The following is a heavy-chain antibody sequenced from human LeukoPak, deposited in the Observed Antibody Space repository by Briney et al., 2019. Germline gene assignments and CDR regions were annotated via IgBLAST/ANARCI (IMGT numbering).Heavy chain of an antibody. Sequence: GGSLRLSCAASGFTFSIYWMSWVRQAPGKGLEWVANIKEDGSEKYYLDSVKGRFTISRNNAKNSLYLQINSLRAEDTAMYYCARDRGQVGLFDYLGQGTLVTVSS. D-gene: IGHD1-26*01. CDR1: GFTFSIYW. CDR3: ARDRGQVGLFDY. CDR2: IKEDGSEK. V-gene: IGHV3-7*03. J-gene: IGHJ4*02.